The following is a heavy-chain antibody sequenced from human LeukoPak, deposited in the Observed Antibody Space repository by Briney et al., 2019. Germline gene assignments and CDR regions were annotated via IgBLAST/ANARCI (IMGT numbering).Heavy chain of an antibody. Sequence: GGSLRLSCAASGFTFDDYAMHWVRQAPGKGLEWVSGISWNSGSIGYADSVKGRFTISRDNAKNSLYLQMNSLRAEDTAVYYCAIIAVAGTTDFDYWGQGTLVTVSS. CDR2: ISWNSGSI. CDR1: GFTFDDYA. D-gene: IGHD6-19*01. J-gene: IGHJ4*02. CDR3: AIIAVAGTTDFDY. V-gene: IGHV3-9*01.